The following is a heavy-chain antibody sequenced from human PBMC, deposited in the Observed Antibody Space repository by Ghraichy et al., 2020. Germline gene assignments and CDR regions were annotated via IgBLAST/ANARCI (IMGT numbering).Heavy chain of an antibody. CDR2: MYYSGTT. CDR3: ARVPRYYGSGTYTGSYYGMDV. D-gene: IGHD3-10*01. J-gene: IGHJ6*02. CDR1: GGSISSYY. V-gene: IGHV4-59*01. Sequence: SETLSLTCTVSGGSISSYYWSWIRQPPGKGLEWIGYMYYSGTTKYNPSLKSRVTISVDTSKNQFSLKLTSVTAADTAVYYCARVPRYYGSGTYTGSYYGMDVWGQGTTVTVAS.